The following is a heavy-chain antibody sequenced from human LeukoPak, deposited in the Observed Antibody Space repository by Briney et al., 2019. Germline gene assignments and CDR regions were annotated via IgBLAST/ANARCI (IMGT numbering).Heavy chain of an antibody. V-gene: IGHV3-74*03. CDR3: SRSQFDY. Sequence: GGSLRLSCAASGFAFSSYWMLWVRQVQGKGLVWVSRINGDGTITTYADFAKGRFTISRDNTKNILYLEMNNLRAEDTGIYYCSRSQFDYWGQGILVTVSS. CDR1: GFAFSSYW. J-gene: IGHJ4*02. CDR2: INGDGTIT.